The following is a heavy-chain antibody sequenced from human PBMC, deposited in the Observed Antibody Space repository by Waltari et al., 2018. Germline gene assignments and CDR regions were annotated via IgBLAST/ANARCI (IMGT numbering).Heavy chain of an antibody. Sequence: QLQLQESGPGLVKPSETLSLTCTVSGGSISSSSYYWGWIRQPPGKGLEWIGSIYYRGSTYYNPSLKSRVTISVDTSKNQFSLKRSSVTAADTAVYYCARAEPQQRFDYWGQGTLVTVSS. CDR1: GGSISSSSYY. CDR3: ARAEPQQRFDY. D-gene: IGHD6-13*01. V-gene: IGHV4-39*07. J-gene: IGHJ4*02. CDR2: IYYRGST.